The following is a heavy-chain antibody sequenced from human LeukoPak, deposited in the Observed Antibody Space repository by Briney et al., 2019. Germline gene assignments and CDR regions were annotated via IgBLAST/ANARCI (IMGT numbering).Heavy chain of an antibody. CDR3: ARGGDYLFDY. Sequence: PSETLSLTCTVSGGSISSYYWSWIRQPPGKGLEGIGYIYYSGTTNYNPSLKSRVTISVDTSKNQFSLKVRSVTAADTAVYYCARGGDYLFDYWGQGTLVTVSS. J-gene: IGHJ4*02. V-gene: IGHV4-59*01. CDR2: IYYSGTT. CDR1: GGSISSYY. D-gene: IGHD4-17*01.